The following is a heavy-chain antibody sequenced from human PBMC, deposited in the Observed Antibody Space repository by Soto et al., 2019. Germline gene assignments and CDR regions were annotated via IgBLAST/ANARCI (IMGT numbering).Heavy chain of an antibody. CDR3: ARDLGYCNSSGCFRNWFDP. CDR1: GYSFRTHG. J-gene: IGHJ5*02. CDR2: ISTYDDKT. Sequence: QVQLVQSGAEVKTPGSSVKVSCRASGYSFRTHGISWVRQAPGQGLEWMGWISTYDDKTNFPQKFQGRITMTTDTSTSTAYMELRILSSDDTAVYFCARDLGYCNSSGCFRNWFDPWGQGTLVTVSA. D-gene: IGHD2-15*01. V-gene: IGHV1-18*01.